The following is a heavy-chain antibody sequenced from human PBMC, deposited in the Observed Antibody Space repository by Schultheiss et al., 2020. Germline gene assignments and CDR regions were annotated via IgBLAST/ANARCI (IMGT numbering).Heavy chain of an antibody. Sequence: SETLSLTCTVSGGSISSSSYYWGWIRQPPGKGLEWIGRIYTSGSTNYNPSLKSRVTMSVDTSKNQFSLKLRSVTAADTAVYYCAREGKDDYVDYYYGMDVWGQGTTVNVSS. CDR1: GGSISSSSYY. CDR2: IYTSGST. D-gene: IGHD4-17*01. V-gene: IGHV4-39*07. CDR3: AREGKDDYVDYYYGMDV. J-gene: IGHJ6*02.